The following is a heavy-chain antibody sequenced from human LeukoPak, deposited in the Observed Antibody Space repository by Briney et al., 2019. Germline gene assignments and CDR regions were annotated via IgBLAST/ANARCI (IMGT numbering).Heavy chain of an antibody. CDR2: INHSGST. J-gene: IGHJ2*01. CDR3: ARVTKSLGLRLRPAYFDL. CDR1: GGSFSGYY. V-gene: IGHV4-34*01. D-gene: IGHD3-3*01. Sequence: PSETLSLTCAVYGGSFSGYYGSWIRQPPGKGLEWIGEINHSGSTNYNPSLKSRVTISVDTSKNQFSLKLSSVTAADTAVYYCARVTKSLGLRLRPAYFDLWGRGTLVTVSS.